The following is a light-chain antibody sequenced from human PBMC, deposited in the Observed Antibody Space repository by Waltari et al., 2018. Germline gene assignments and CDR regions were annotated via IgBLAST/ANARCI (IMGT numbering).Light chain of an antibody. Sequence: DIQMTQTPSPLSASVGDRVTIPCRASENVNNYLNWYQQKPGKAPKLLIYKASTLQSGVPSRFSGSGSGTDYTFTISSLQSEDVATYYCQHNYGTPLTFGGGTKVEIK. CDR1: ENVNNY. CDR3: QHNYGTPLT. CDR2: KAS. V-gene: IGKV1-39*01. J-gene: IGKJ4*01.